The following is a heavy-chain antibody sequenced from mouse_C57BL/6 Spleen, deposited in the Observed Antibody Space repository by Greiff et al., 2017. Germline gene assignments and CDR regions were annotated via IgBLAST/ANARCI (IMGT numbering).Heavy chain of an antibody. D-gene: IGHD2-4*01. CDR1: GYTFTSYW. CDR3: ARGYYDPPYFCAVGY. CDR2: IDPSDSET. Sequence: QVQLQQPGAELVRPGSSVKLSCKASGYTFTSYWMHWVTQRPIQGLEWIGNIDPSDSETHYNQKFKDKATVTVDKSSSTAYMQLSSLTSEDSAVYFCARGYYDPPYFCAVGYGGQGTSVTVSS. V-gene: IGHV1-52*01. J-gene: IGHJ4*01.